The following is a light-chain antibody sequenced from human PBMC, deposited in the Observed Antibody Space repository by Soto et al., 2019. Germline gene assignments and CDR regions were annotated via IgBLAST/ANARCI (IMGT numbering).Light chain of an antibody. CDR2: KVS. Sequence: DVVMTQSPLSLAVTLLQAASSSCXSNQSLVHSDGIAYFSWFQQRPGRSPRRLIYKVSNRDSGVPARFSGSGSGTDFALKISRVEAEDVGVYYCMQGTHWPITFGQGTRLEIK. J-gene: IGKJ5*01. V-gene: IGKV2-30*02. CDR1: QSLVHSDGIAY. CDR3: MQGTHWPIT.